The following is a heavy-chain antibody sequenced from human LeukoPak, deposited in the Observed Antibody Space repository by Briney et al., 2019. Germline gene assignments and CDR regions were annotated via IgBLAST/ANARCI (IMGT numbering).Heavy chain of an antibody. CDR1: GGSFGNYY. V-gene: IGHV4-59*01. J-gene: IGHJ3*02. CDR2: IYDSGTT. CDR3: ARDLDAFDI. Sequence: PSETLSLTCTVSGGSFGNYYWSWIRQPPGKGLEWIGYIYDSGTTNYNPSLKSRVTISVDTSKNQFSLKLSSVTAADTAVYYCARDLDAFDIWGQGTMVTVSS.